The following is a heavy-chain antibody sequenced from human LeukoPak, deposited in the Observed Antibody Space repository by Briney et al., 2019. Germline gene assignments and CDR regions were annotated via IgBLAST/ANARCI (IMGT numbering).Heavy chain of an antibody. Sequence: ASVKVSCKASGYTFNSYDITWVRQAPGQGLEWMAWISTYNGNTNYAQKFQGRVTMTRDTSTSTVYMELSSLRSEDTAVYYCARDRYYYDSSGYIRGISFDYWGQGTLVTVSS. CDR3: ARDRYYYDSSGYIRGISFDY. V-gene: IGHV1-18*01. D-gene: IGHD3-22*01. J-gene: IGHJ4*02. CDR2: ISTYNGNT. CDR1: GYTFNSYD.